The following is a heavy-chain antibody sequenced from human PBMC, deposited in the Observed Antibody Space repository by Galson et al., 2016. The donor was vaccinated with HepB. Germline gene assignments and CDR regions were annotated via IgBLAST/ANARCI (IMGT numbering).Heavy chain of an antibody. J-gene: IGHJ5*02. CDR1: GFTFTSYW. V-gene: IGHV3-7*03. CDR2: IKQDGSEK. D-gene: IGHD3-16*01. Sequence: SLRLSCAASGFTFTSYWMSWARQPPGKGLEWVANIKQDGSEKNYVDSVKGRFTISRDNAKNSLYLQINSLRAEDTAVYYCVREGGRGGGSPWGQGALVTVSS. CDR3: VREGGRGGGSP.